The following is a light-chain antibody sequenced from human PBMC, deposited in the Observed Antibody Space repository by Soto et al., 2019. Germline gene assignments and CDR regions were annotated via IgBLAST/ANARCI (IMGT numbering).Light chain of an antibody. CDR2: EDS. CDR3: VSYTARSSYV. CDR1: SSDVGGYNY. Sequence: QSALTQPASVSGSPGQSITISCTGTSSDVGGYNYVSWYQHHPGKAPKLMIYEDSNRPSGISNRFSGSKSGNTASLTISGLQAEDEADYYCVSYTARSSYVFGTGTKLTVL. J-gene: IGLJ1*01. V-gene: IGLV2-14*01.